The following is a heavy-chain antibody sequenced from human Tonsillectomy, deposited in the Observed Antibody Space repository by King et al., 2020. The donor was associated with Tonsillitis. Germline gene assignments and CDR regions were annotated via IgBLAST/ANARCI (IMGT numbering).Heavy chain of an antibody. CDR3: SRRDGALDYYYHGMDV. J-gene: IGHJ6*02. V-gene: IGHV3-30-3*01. D-gene: IGHD4-17*01. CDR2: ISYDGSNK. Sequence: VQLVESGGGVVQPGRSLRLSCAASGFTFSSYAMHWVRLAPGKGLEWVAVISYDGSNKSYADSVKGRFTISRDNSKNTLYMQMNSLRAEDTALYYCSRRDGALDYYYHGMDVWGPGTTVTVSS. CDR1: GFTFSSYA.